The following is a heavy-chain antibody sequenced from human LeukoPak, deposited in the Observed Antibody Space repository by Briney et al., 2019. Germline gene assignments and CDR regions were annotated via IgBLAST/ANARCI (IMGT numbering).Heavy chain of an antibody. Sequence: SETLSLTCAVSGGSITTTNWWSWVRQPPGKGLEWIGEVHLSGATNYNPSLESRVSMSIDKSKNHLSLEVTSVTAADTAIYYCTRESGAFSPFGFWGQGTLLTVCS. D-gene: IGHD1-26*01. CDR1: GGSITTTNW. V-gene: IGHV4-4*02. CDR3: TRESGAFSPFGF. J-gene: IGHJ4*02. CDR2: VHLSGAT.